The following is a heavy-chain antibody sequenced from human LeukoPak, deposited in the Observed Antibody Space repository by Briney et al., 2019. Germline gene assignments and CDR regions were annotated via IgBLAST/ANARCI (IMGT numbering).Heavy chain of an antibody. Sequence: GGSLRLSCAASGFTFSSYAMRWVRQAPGKGLQWVSTISVSGENTYYADSVKGRFTISRDISKSTLYLQMNSLRDEDTALYYCAKYGSGTYYNGLHWGQGTLVTVSS. CDR2: ISVSGENT. CDR3: AKYGSGTYYNGLH. CDR1: GFTFSSYA. D-gene: IGHD3-10*01. V-gene: IGHV3-23*01. J-gene: IGHJ4*02.